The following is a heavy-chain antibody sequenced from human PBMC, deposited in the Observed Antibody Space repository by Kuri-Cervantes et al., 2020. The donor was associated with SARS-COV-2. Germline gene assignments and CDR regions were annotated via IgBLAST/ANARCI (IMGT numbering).Heavy chain of an antibody. V-gene: IGHV4-38-2*01. CDR1: GGSFSGYY. J-gene: IGHJ4*02. Sequence: GSLRLSFAVYGGSFSGYYWGWIRQPPGKGLEWIGSIYHSGSTYYNPSLKSRVTISVDTSKNQFSLKLSSVTAADTAVYYCARSVGGGSYDPVEFDYFDYWGQGTLVTVSS. D-gene: IGHD1-26*01. CDR3: ARSVGGGSYDPVEFDYFDY. CDR2: IYHSGST.